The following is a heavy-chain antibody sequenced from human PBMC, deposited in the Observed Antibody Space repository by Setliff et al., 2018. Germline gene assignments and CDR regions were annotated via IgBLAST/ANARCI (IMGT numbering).Heavy chain of an antibody. Sequence: SETLSLTCTVSGGSISSSSYYWGWIRQPPGKGLEWIGSIYYSGSTYYNPSLKSRVTISVDTSKNEFSLRLRSVTAADTAVYYCARVRYKYCGGDCYSASFDYWGQGKLVTVSS. D-gene: IGHD2-21*01. V-gene: IGHV4-39*01. J-gene: IGHJ4*02. CDR2: IYYSGST. CDR1: GGSISSSSYY. CDR3: ARVRYKYCGGDCYSASFDY.